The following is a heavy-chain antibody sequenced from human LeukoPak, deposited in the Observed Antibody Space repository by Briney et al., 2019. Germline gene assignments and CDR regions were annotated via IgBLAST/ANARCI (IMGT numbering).Heavy chain of an antibody. D-gene: IGHD3-22*01. CDR1: GGSISSSSYY. CDR2: IYYSGST. CDR3: ARQNYDSSGYYPSWFDP. V-gene: IGHV4-39*01. Sequence: SETLSLTCTVSGGSISSSSYYWGWIRRPPGKGLEWIGSIYYSGSTYYNPSLKSRVTISVDTSKNQFSLKLSSVTAADTAVYYCARQNYDSSGYYPSWFDPWGQGTLVTVSS. J-gene: IGHJ5*02.